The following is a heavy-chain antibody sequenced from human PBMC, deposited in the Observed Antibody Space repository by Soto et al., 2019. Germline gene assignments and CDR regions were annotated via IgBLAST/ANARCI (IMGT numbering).Heavy chain of an antibody. CDR2: IRSKANSYAT. CDR1: GFAFSGST. CDR3: FRVNYFPYHGMDV. V-gene: IGHV3-73*01. D-gene: IGHD1-7*01. J-gene: IGHJ6*01. Sequence: XGSLRLSCACSGFAFSGSTIHCVRHASGKGLEWVGRIRSKANSYATAYAAAVKGRFIVSRDDSKTTSYLQMDSLKIEDTAMYYCFRVNYFPYHGMDVWGQGTTVTGSS.